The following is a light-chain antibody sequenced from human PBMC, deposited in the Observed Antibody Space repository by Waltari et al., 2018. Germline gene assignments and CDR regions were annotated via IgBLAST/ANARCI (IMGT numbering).Light chain of an antibody. Sequence: QSVLTQPPSVSGAPGQRVTISCTGSGSNIGAGYDVHWYQQLPRAAPKLRIYGSTGRPLGVPDRFFGSTAGTSASLAITGLQAEDEADYYCQSYDTSLSVVFGGGTKLTVL. CDR2: GST. J-gene: IGLJ3*02. V-gene: IGLV1-40*01. CDR3: QSYDTSLSVV. CDR1: GSNIGAGYD.